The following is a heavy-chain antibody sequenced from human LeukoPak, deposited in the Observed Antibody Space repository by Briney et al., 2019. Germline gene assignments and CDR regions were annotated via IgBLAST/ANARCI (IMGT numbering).Heavy chain of an antibody. CDR3: ARGSAVAGTYYFDY. J-gene: IGHJ4*02. CDR2: MNPNSGNT. V-gene: IGHV1-8*01. Sequence: ASVKVSCKASGYTFTSYDINWVRQATGQGLEWMGWMNPNSGNTGYAQKFQGRVTMTRNTSISTAYMELSGLRSEDTAVYYCARGSAVAGTYYFDYWGQGTLVTVSS. D-gene: IGHD6-19*01. CDR1: GYTFTSYD.